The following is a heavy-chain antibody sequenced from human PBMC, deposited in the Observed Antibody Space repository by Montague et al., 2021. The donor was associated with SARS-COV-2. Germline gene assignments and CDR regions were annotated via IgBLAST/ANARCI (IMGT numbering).Heavy chain of an antibody. Sequence: SETLSLTCTVSGGSITSYYWTWIRQPPGKGLEWVGRIYYSGSTNYNPSLKSRVTISVGRAKNHFSLLLSSVTAADTATYYCGRDSVSYGLDVWGQGTTVTVSS. CDR2: IYYSGST. V-gene: IGHV4-59*12. CDR3: GRDSVSYGLDV. D-gene: IGHD3-16*01. J-gene: IGHJ6*02. CDR1: GGSITSYY.